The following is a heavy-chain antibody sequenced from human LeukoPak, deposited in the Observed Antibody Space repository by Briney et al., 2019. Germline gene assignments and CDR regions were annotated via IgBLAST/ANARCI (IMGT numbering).Heavy chain of an antibody. D-gene: IGHD6-13*01. CDR2: ISSSSSYI. V-gene: IGHV3-21*01. J-gene: IGHJ4*02. Sequence: GGSLRLSCAASGFTFSSYAMSWVRQAPGKGLEWVSAISSSSSYIYYADSVKGRFTISRDNAKNSLYLQMNSLRAEDTAVYYCARTSSYSSSWYGEVDYFDYWGQGTLVTVSS. CDR3: ARTSSYSSSWYGEVDYFDY. CDR1: GFTFSSYA.